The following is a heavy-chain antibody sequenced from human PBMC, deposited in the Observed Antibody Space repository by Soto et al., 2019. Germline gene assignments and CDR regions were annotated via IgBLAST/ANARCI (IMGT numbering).Heavy chain of an antibody. CDR3: ARDQALTGDAFDI. V-gene: IGHV3-48*01. D-gene: IGHD1-20*01. CDR2: ISSSSSTI. J-gene: IGHJ3*02. Sequence: GGSLRLSCAASGFTFSSYSINWVRQAPGKGLEWVSYISSSSSTIYYADSVKGRFTISRDNAKNSLYLQMNSLRAEDTAVYYCARDQALTGDAFDIWGQGTMVTVSS. CDR1: GFTFSSYS.